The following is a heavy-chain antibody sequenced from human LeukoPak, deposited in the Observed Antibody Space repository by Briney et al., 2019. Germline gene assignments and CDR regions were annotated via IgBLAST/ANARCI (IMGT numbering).Heavy chain of an antibody. Sequence: ASVKVSCKVSGYTLTELSMHWVRQAPGKGREWMGGFDPEDGETIYAQKFQGRVTMTEDTSTDTAYMELSSLRSEDTAVYYCASLIAAAGTGWFDPWGQGTLVTVSS. CDR2: FDPEDGET. V-gene: IGHV1-24*01. CDR3: ASLIAAAGTGWFDP. J-gene: IGHJ5*02. CDR1: GYTLTELS. D-gene: IGHD6-13*01.